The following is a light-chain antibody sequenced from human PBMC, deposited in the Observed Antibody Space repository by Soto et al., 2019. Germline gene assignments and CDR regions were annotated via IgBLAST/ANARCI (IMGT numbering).Light chain of an antibody. CDR2: DAS. J-gene: IGKJ4*01. Sequence: DIQMTQSPSSLSASVGDRVTITCQASQDISNYLNWYQQKPGKAPKLLIFDASNVETGVPSRFSGSGSGTHLTFTIHSLQAEGIATYYCQQYDDLPLTFGGGAKVEI. V-gene: IGKV1-33*01. CDR3: QQYDDLPLT. CDR1: QDISNY.